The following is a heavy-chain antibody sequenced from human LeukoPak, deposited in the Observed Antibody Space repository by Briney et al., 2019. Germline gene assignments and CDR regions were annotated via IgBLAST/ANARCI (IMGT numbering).Heavy chain of an antibody. Sequence: SETLTLTCTVSGGSISSSSYYWGWIRQPPGKGLEWIGSIYYSGRTYDNPSLKSRVTISVDTSKNQFSLKLSYVTAADAAAYXXXXXXXLXTVDGSSWYEVHRRFDPWGQGTLVTVSS. V-gene: IGHV4-39*07. J-gene: IGHJ5*02. CDR1: GGSISSSSYY. CDR2: IYYSGRT. D-gene: IGHD6-13*01. CDR3: XXXXXLXTVDGSSWYEVHRRFDP.